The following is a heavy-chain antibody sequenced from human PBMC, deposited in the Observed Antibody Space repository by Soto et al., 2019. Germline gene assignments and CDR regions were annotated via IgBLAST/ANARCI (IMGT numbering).Heavy chain of an antibody. J-gene: IGHJ6*02. D-gene: IGHD6-6*01. CDR2: ISYDGSNK. CDR3: AKGGGIAARLYYYYGMDV. CDR1: GFTFSSYG. V-gene: IGHV3-30*18. Sequence: QVQLVESGGGVVQPGRSLRLSCEASGFTFSSYGMHWVRQAPGKGLEWVAVISYDGSNKYYADSVMGRFTISRDNSKNTLYLQMNSLRAEDTAVYYCAKGGGIAARLYYYYGMDVWGQGTTVTVS.